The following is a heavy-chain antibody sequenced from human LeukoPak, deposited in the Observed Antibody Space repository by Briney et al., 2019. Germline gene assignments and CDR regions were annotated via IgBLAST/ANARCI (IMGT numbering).Heavy chain of an antibody. CDR2: ISGSGGST. Sequence: GGSLRLSCAASGFIFSSYAMSWVRQAPGKGLEWVSGISGSGGSTYYADSVKGRFTISRDNSKNTLYLQMNSLRAEDTAVYYCARSRYGTTWSSSWEFDYWGQGTLVTVSS. J-gene: IGHJ4*02. CDR1: GFIFSSYA. CDR3: ARSRYGTTWSSSWEFDY. D-gene: IGHD6-13*01. V-gene: IGHV3-23*01.